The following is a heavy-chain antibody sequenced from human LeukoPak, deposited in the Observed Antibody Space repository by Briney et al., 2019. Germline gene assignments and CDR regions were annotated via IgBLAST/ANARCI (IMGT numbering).Heavy chain of an antibody. CDR3: ARGEEQQLPIYYYYGMDV. V-gene: IGHV3-48*02. J-gene: IGHJ6*02. CDR2: ISSSSSTI. CDR1: GFTFSSYS. D-gene: IGHD6-13*01. Sequence: GGSLRLSCAASGFTFSSYSMNWVRQAPGKGLEWVSYISSSSSTIYYADSVKGRFTISRDNAKNSLYLQINSLRDEDAAVYYCARGEEQQLPIYYYYGMDVWGQGTTVTVSS.